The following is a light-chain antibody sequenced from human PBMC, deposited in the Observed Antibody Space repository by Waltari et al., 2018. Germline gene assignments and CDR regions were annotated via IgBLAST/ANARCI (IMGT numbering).Light chain of an antibody. CDR1: QRVLYSSKHKNY. V-gene: IGKV4-1*01. Sequence: DIVMTQSPDSLAVSLGERATINCKSSQRVLYSSKHKNYLSWYQQKPGRTRKLLIYWAPTRKSGVPDRVGVSESGTDFTLAFSSLLAEHVALYNCQQYYTTPPTFGPGTNVDIK. CDR3: QQYYTTPPT. J-gene: IGKJ3*01. CDR2: WAP.